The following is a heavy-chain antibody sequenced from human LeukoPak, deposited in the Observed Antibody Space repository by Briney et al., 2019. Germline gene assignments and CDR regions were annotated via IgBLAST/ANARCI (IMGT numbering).Heavy chain of an antibody. CDR1: GGTFSSYA. J-gene: IGHJ3*02. CDR2: ISAYNGNT. CDR3: ARDGGQGSSGWYQLITDAFDI. V-gene: IGHV1-69*01. Sequence: GASVKVSCKASGGTFSSYAISWVRQAPGQGLEWMGWISAYNGNTNYAQKFQGRVTITADESTSTAYMELSSLRSEDTAVYYCARDGGQGSSGWYQLITDAFDIWGQGTMVTVSS. D-gene: IGHD6-19*01.